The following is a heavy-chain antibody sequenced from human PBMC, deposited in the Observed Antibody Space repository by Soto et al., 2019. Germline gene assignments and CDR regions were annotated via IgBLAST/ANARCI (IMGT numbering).Heavy chain of an antibody. J-gene: IGHJ4*02. CDR1: GFTFSNAW. Sequence: EVQLVESGGGLVKPGGSLRLSCAASGFTFSNAWMSWVRQAPGKGLEWVGRIKSKLDGGTADYAGPVKGRFTISRDDSKNTLYLQLNSLKTEDTAVYYCTTLTVNQPLDCWGQGTLVTVSS. V-gene: IGHV3-15*01. CDR2: IKSKLDGGTA. D-gene: IGHD4-4*01. CDR3: TTLTVNQPLDC.